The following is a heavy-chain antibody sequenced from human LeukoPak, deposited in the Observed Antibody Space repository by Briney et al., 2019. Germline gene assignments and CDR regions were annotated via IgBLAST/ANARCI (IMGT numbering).Heavy chain of an antibody. CDR3: ARVYQSAEYYFDY. CDR1: GGSPDSYY. Sequence: PETLSLTCTVSGGSPDSYYWSWIRHPPGKGLEWIGYIYYTGSTEYHPSLNSRVTISLDTSKNQFSLKLTSVTAADTAVYYCARVYQSAEYYFDYWGQGNLVSVSS. V-gene: IGHV4-59*01. J-gene: IGHJ4*02. D-gene: IGHD2-2*01. CDR2: IYYTGST.